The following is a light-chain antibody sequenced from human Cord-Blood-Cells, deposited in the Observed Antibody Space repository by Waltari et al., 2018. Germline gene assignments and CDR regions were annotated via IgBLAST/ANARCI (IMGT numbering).Light chain of an antibody. CDR1: QSVSSY. Sequence: EIVLTQSPAPLSLSPGERATLSCRASQSVSSYLAWYQQKPGQAPRLLIYDASNRATGIPARFSGSGSGTDFTHTISSLEPEDFAVYYCQQRSNWPLTFGGGTKVEIK. V-gene: IGKV3-11*01. CDR3: QQRSNWPLT. CDR2: DAS. J-gene: IGKJ4*01.